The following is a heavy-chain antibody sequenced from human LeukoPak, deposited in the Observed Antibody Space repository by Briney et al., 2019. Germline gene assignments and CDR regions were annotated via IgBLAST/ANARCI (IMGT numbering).Heavy chain of an antibody. D-gene: IGHD3-22*01. CDR2: TIPMFGTT. CDR1: GGTFSSYA. J-gene: IGHJ4*02. CDR3: VRDSGDDSSDYYHNHDY. Sequence: SVKVSCKASGGTFSSYAISWVRQAPGQGLEWMGRTIPMFGTTNYAQKLQGRVTIITDESTSTAYMELSSLRSEDTAVYYCVRDSGDDSSDYYHNHDYWGQGTLVTVSS. V-gene: IGHV1-69*05.